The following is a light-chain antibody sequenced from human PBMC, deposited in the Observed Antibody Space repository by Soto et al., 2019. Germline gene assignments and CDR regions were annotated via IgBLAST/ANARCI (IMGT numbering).Light chain of an antibody. V-gene: IGKV1-5*01. CDR3: QQYNRYAVT. J-gene: IGKJ1*01. Sequence: IQMTQSPSTLSASVGDRVTITFRASQSASTFLAWYQQKPGQAPKLLIYDASTLQSGVPSRFSASGSGTEFALTISCLQPDDFAVYYCQQYNRYAVTFGQGTKVDI. CDR2: DAS. CDR1: QSASTF.